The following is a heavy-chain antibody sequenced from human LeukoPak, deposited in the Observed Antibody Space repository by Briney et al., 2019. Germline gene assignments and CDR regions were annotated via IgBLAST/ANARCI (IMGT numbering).Heavy chain of an antibody. V-gene: IGHV4-59*01. Sequence: SETLSLTCTVSGGSISSYYWSWIRQPPGKGLEWIGYIYYSGSTNYNPSLKSRVTISVDTSKNQFSLKLSSVTAADTAVYYCARAGRDGSKGYWGQGTLVTVSS. J-gene: IGHJ4*02. CDR2: IYYSGST. CDR3: ARAGRDGSKGY. CDR1: GGSISSYY. D-gene: IGHD5-24*01.